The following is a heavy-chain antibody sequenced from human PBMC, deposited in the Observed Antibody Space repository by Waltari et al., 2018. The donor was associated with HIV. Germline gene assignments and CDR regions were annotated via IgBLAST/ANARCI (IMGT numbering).Heavy chain of an antibody. CDR3: AKDRYYYDSQYYFDH. CDR1: GLIFSSYG. J-gene: IGHJ4*02. Sequence: QVHLVESGGGVVQPGGSLRLSCAASGLIFSSYGLQWVRQVPGKGLEWVAFIRYYGTKKYYADPVKGRFTISRDNSKNTLYLQMNSLRAEDTAVYYCAKDRYYYDSQYYFDHWGQATLVTVSS. D-gene: IGHD3-22*01. CDR2: IRYYGTKK. V-gene: IGHV3-30*02.